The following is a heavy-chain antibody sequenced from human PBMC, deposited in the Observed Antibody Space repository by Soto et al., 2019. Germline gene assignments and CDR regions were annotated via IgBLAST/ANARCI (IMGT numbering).Heavy chain of an antibody. J-gene: IGHJ4*02. CDR3: ARDKITGLFDY. V-gene: IGHV4-34*01. CDR2: INHSGST. D-gene: IGHD2-8*02. CDR1: GGSFSGYY. Sequence: QVQLQQWGAGLLKPWETLSLTCAVYGGSFSGYYWTWIRQPPGTGLEWIGEINHSGSTNYNQSLKSRVIISVATSKNQFSLKLTSVTAADTAVYYCARDKITGLFDYWGQGTLVTVSS.